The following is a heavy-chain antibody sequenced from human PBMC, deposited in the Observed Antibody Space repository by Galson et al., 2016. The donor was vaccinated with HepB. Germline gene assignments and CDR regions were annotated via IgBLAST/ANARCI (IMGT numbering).Heavy chain of an antibody. CDR1: GFTFNDYV. J-gene: IGHJ4*02. V-gene: IGHV3-9*01. Sequence: SLRLSCAASGFTFNDYVMHWVRQLPGKGLEWVSGVNWNSATLAYADSVRGRFTISRDNAENSLYLQMNSLRAEDTAVYFCARHQQWLITIDSWGQGALVTVSS. CDR2: VNWNSATL. D-gene: IGHD6-19*01. CDR3: ARHQQWLITIDS.